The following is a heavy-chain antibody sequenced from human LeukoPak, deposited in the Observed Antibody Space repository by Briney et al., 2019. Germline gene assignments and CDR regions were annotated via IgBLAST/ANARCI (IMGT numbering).Heavy chain of an antibody. J-gene: IGHJ4*02. Sequence: SETLSLTCTVSGGSISSSSYYWGWIRQPPGKGLEWIGSIYYSGSTYYNPSLKSRVTISVDTSKNRFSLKLSSVTAADTAVYYCARRSSGIAARRDFDYWGQGTLVTVSS. V-gene: IGHV4-39*01. CDR1: GGSISSSSYY. CDR2: IYYSGST. D-gene: IGHD6-6*01. CDR3: ARRSSGIAARRDFDY.